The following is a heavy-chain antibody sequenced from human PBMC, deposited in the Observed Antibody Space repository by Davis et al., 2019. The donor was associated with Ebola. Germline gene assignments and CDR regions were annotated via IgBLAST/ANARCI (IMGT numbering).Heavy chain of an antibody. J-gene: IGHJ4*02. CDR2: IWYDGSNN. V-gene: IGHV3-33*06. Sequence: GGSLRLSCAASGFTFSSYGMHWVRQAPGKGLEWVAVIWYDGSNNYYADSVKGRFTISRDNSKNTLYLQMNSLRAEDTAVYYCAKELVFGVVIIANRIYFDDWGQGTLVTVSS. CDR1: GFTFSSYG. CDR3: AKELVFGVVIIANRIYFDD. D-gene: IGHD3-3*01.